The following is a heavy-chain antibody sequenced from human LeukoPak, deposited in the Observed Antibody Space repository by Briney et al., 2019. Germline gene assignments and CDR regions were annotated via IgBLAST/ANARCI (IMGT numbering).Heavy chain of an antibody. V-gene: IGHV4-39*02. CDR3: ARDMRNGGKGYYYYYMDV. Sequence: PSETLSLTCTVSGGSISSSRYYWGWVRQPPERGLGWIVCLYYSGSTYYNPSLKSHVTISVDTSKNQFSLKLSSVTAADTAVYYCARDMRNGGKGYYYYYMDVWGKGTTVTVSS. CDR1: GGSISSSRYY. J-gene: IGHJ6*03. D-gene: IGHD4-23*01. CDR2: LYYSGST.